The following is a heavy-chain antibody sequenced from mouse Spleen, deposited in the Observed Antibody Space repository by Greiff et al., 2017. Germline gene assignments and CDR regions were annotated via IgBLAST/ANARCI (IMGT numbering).Heavy chain of an antibody. J-gene: IGHJ4*01. D-gene: IGHD2-4*01. Sequence: EVKLMESGGGLVQPGGSLKLSRAASGFTFSSYTMSWVRQTPEKRLEWVAYIWNGGGSTYYPDTVKGRFTISRDNAKNTLYLQMSSLKSEDTAMCYCARHGLSYDYVVGYAMDYWGQGTSVTVSS. V-gene: IGHV5-12-2*01. CDR3: ARHGLSYDYVVGYAMDY. CDR2: IWNGGGST. CDR1: GFTFSSYT.